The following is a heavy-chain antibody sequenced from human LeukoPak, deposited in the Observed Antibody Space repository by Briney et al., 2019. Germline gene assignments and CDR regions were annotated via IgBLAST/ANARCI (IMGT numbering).Heavy chain of an antibody. CDR3: AKDRGSNLYDGFTWFDP. J-gene: IGHJ5*02. CDR1: GFTFSDYG. D-gene: IGHD3-16*01. CDR2: IWSDGSSQ. Sequence: PGKSLTLSCAASGFTFSDYGMHWVRQAPGKGLEWVALIWSDGSSQYYADSVKGRFTISRDNSKNTHFLQMNSLRAVDTAVYYCAKDRGSNLYDGFTWFDPWGQGTLVTVSS. V-gene: IGHV3-33*06.